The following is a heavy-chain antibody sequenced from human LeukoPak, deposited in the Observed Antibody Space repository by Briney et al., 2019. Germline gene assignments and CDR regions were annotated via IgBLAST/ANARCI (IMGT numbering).Heavy chain of an antibody. CDR1: GFTFSSYA. J-gene: IGHJ4*02. CDR3: ARDAYGSSVDY. V-gene: IGHV3-23*01. Sequence: GGSLRLSCAASGFTFSSYAMSWVRQAPGKGLEWVSAISGSGGSTYYADSVKGRFTISRDNAKNSLYLQMNSLRAEDTAVYYCARDAYGSSVDYWGQGTLVIVSS. D-gene: IGHD1-26*01. CDR2: ISGSGGST.